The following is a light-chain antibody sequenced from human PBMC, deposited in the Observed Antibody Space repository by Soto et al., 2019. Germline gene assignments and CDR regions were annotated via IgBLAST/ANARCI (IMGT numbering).Light chain of an antibody. Sequence: DIQMTRSPSSLSASLLDRVTITCRASQSISSYLNWYQQKPGKAPKLLIYDASSLESGVPSRFSGSGSGTEFTLTISSLQPDDFATYYCQQFLTFGGGTKVDIK. CDR1: QSISSY. CDR2: DAS. V-gene: IGKV1-5*01. J-gene: IGKJ4*01. CDR3: QQFLT.